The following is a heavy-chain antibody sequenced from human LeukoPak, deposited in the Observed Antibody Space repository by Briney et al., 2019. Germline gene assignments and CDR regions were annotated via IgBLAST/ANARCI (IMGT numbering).Heavy chain of an antibody. CDR1: GFTFDDYG. CDR2: ISWNSGSI. CDR3: AKAPTLYSSRWYFDL. D-gene: IGHD6-13*01. V-gene: IGHV3-9*01. J-gene: IGHJ2*01. Sequence: GGSLRLSCAASGFTFDDYGMHWVRQAPGKGLEWVSGISWNSGSIGYADSVKGRFTISRDNAKNSLYLQMNSLRAEDTALYYCAKAPTLYSSRWYFDLWGRGTLVTVSS.